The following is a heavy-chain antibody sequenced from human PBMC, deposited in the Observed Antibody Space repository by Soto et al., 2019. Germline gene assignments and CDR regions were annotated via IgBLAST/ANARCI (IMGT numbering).Heavy chain of an antibody. Sequence: EVQLVESGGGLVQPGGSLRLSCAASGFTFSSYSMNWVRQAPGKGLEWVSYISSSSSTIYYADSVKGRFTISRDNAKNSRYLQMNSLRAEATAVYYCARDGGYSYGPFDSWGQGTLVTVSS. V-gene: IGHV3-48*01. CDR3: ARDGGYSYGPFDS. J-gene: IGHJ4*02. CDR1: GFTFSSYS. D-gene: IGHD5-18*01. CDR2: ISSSSSTI.